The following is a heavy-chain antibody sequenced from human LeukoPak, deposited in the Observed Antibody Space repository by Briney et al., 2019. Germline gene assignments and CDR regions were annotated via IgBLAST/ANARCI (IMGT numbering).Heavy chain of an antibody. Sequence: PGGSLRLSCAASGFTFSSYGMHWVRQAPGKGLEWVAVISYDGSNKYYADSVKGRFTISRDNSKNTLYLQMNSLRAEDTAVYYCAKDGWEYDILTGYYVFDYWGQGTLVTVSS. V-gene: IGHV3-30*18. CDR1: GFTFSSYG. D-gene: IGHD3-9*01. J-gene: IGHJ4*02. CDR2: ISYDGSNK. CDR3: AKDGWEYDILTGYYVFDY.